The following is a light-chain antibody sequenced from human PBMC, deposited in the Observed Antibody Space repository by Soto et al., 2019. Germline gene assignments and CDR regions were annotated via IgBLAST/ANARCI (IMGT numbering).Light chain of an antibody. CDR1: QSISSSY. Sequence: EIVLTQSPGTLSLSPGERATLSCRASQSISSSYLAWYQQKPCQAPRLLIYGASRRATSIPDRFSGSGSGTDFTLTISRLEPEDFAVYYCQHYGNSPLLTFGGGTKVQIK. CDR2: GAS. J-gene: IGKJ4*01. CDR3: QHYGNSPLLT. V-gene: IGKV3-20*01.